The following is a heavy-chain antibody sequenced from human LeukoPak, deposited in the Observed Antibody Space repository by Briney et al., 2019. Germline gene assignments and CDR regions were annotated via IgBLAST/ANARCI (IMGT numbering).Heavy chain of an antibody. V-gene: IGHV3-23*01. J-gene: IGHJ4*02. D-gene: IGHD5-12*01. CDR2: SSGSGTIT. CDR1: GFTFSSFA. CDR3: AKGGSGYWGAFDY. Sequence: GGSLRLSCTASGFTFSSFAMSWVRQAPGKGLEWVSVSSGSGTITYYADSVKGRFTISRDNSKNTLYLQMNSLRVEDTAVYYCAKGGSGYWGAFDYWGQGTLATVSS.